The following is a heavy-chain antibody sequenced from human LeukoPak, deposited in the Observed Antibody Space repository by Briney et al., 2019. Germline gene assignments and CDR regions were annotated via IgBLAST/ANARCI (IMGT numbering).Heavy chain of an antibody. CDR1: GGSFSGYY. D-gene: IGHD6-19*01. J-gene: IGHJ4*02. V-gene: IGHV4-34*01. CDR3: ARAYSSGWSPYYFDY. Sequence: SETLSLTCAVYGGSFSGYYWSWIRQPPGKGLEWIGEINHSGSTNYNPPLKSRVTISVDTSKNQFSLKLSSVTAADTAVYYCARAYSSGWSPYYFDYWGQGTLVTVSS. CDR2: INHSGST.